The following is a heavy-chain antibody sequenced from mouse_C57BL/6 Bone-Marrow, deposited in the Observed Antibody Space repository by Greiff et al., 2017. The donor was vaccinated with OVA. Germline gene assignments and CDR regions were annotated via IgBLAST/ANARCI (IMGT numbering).Heavy chain of an antibody. CDR1: GYTFTSYT. D-gene: IGHD5-1*01. Sequence: VQLQESGAELARPGASVKMSCKASGYTFTSYTMHWVKQRPGQGLEWIGYINPSSGYTKYNQKFKDKATLTADKSSSTAYMQLSSLTSEDSAVYYCARRLPYLYFDYWGQGTTLTVSS. CDR2: INPSSGYT. CDR3: ARRLPYLYFDY. V-gene: IGHV1-4*01. J-gene: IGHJ2*01.